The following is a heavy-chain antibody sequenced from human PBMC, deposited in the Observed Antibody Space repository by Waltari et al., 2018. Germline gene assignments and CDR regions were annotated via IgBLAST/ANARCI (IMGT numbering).Heavy chain of an antibody. J-gene: IGHJ4*02. CDR2: ISYDGSNK. V-gene: IGHV3-30*18. Sequence: QVQLVESGGGVVQPGRSLRLSCAASGFTFSSYGMHWVRQAPGKGLEWVAVISYDGSNKYYAYSVKGRFTISRDNSKNTLYLQMNSLRAEDTAVYYCAKEKGQQLVPHPFDYWGQGTLVTVSS. D-gene: IGHD6-13*01. CDR3: AKEKGQQLVPHPFDY. CDR1: GFTFSSYG.